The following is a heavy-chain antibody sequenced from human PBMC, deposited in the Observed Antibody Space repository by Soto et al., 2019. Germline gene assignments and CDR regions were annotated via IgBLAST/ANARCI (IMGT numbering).Heavy chain of an antibody. Sequence: ASVKVSCKASGYTFTGSYMHWVRQAPGQGLEWMGWINPNSGGTNYAQKFQGWVTMTRDTSISTAYMELSRLRSDDTAVYYCARVKAPPRGITGTINHYGMDVWGQGTTVTVSS. J-gene: IGHJ6*02. CDR3: ARVKAPPRGITGTINHYGMDV. V-gene: IGHV1-2*04. CDR2: INPNSGGT. D-gene: IGHD1-7*01. CDR1: GYTFTGSY.